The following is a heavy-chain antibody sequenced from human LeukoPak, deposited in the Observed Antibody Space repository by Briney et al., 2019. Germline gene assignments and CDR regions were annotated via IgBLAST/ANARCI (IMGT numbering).Heavy chain of an antibody. CDR2: IYPGDSDT. D-gene: IGHD4-17*01. J-gene: IGHJ4*02. Sequence: GESLKISCMGSEYSFTSYWIGWVRQMPGKGLEWKGIIYPGDSDTRYSPSFQGQVTISADKSISTAYLQWSSLKASDTAMYYCARRDPNDYGDYSAGVIDYWGQGNLVTVFS. CDR3: ARRDPNDYGDYSAGVIDY. V-gene: IGHV5-51*01. CDR1: EYSFTSYW.